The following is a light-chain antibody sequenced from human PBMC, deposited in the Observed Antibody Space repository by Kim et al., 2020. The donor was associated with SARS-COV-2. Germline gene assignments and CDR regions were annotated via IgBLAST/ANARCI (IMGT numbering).Light chain of an antibody. V-gene: IGKV3-15*01. CDR2: GAS. J-gene: IGKJ1*01. CDR1: QSVSSN. Sequence: EIVMTQSPATLSVSPGERATLSCRASQSVSSNLAWYQQKPGQAPRLLIYGASTRATGIPARFSGSGSGTEFTLTISSLQSEDFAVYYCQQYNNWPWTFGQETKVDI. CDR3: QQYNNWPWT.